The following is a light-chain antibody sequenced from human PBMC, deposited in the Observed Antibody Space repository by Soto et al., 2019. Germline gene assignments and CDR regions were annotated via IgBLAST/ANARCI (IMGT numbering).Light chain of an antibody. J-gene: IGKJ5*01. Sequence: DIQMTQSPSDMSASVGDRVTITCRSSQRIFSYLNWYQQKPGKAPKLLIYGASNLHSGVSSRFSGSGSGTDFTLTISALQPDDVATYYCQQSYSTPSITFGQGTRLEIK. V-gene: IGKV1-39*01. CDR2: GAS. CDR3: QQSYSTPSIT. CDR1: QRIFSY.